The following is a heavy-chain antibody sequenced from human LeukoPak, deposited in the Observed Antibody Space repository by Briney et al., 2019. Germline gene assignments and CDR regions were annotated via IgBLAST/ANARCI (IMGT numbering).Heavy chain of an antibody. CDR3: ARDRGYSNYYDY. Sequence: GGTLRLSCAAAGFTVSSHGMNWVRQTPGKGLEWVSYISKTSNTRDYADSVKGRFTISRDNDKNSLSLQMNSLRDEDTAVYYCARDRGYSNYYDYWGQGTLVTVSS. CDR2: ISKTSNTR. D-gene: IGHD5-12*01. V-gene: IGHV3-48*02. J-gene: IGHJ4*02. CDR1: GFTVSSHG.